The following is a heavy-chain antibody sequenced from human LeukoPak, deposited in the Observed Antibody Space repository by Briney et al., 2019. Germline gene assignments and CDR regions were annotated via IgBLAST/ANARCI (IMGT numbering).Heavy chain of an antibody. Sequence: GGSLRLSCAASGFTFDDYAMHWVRQAPGKGLEWVSGISWNSGSIGYADSVKGRFTISRDNAKNSLYVQMNSLRAEDTALYYCAKDPTDYYDSSGTFDYWGQGTLVTVSS. CDR1: GFTFDDYA. J-gene: IGHJ4*02. CDR2: ISWNSGSI. D-gene: IGHD3-22*01. CDR3: AKDPTDYYDSSGTFDY. V-gene: IGHV3-9*01.